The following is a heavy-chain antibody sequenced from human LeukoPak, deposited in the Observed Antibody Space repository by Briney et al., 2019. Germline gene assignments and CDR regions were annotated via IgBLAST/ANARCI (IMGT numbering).Heavy chain of an antibody. CDR3: AKDQIGDY. V-gene: IGHV3-30-3*01. CDR2: ISYDGSNK. J-gene: IGHJ4*02. Sequence: GGSLRLSCAASGFTFSSYAMHWVRQAPGKGLEWVAVISYDGSNKYYADSVKGRFTISRDNSKNTLYLQMSSLRAEDTAVYYCAKDQIGDYWGQGTLVTVSS. CDR1: GFTFSSYA.